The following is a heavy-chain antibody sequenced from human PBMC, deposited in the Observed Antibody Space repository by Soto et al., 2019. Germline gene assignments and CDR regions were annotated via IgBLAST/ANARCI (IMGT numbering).Heavy chain of an antibody. CDR3: ARGNLTRGLQHYYGMDV. D-gene: IGHD1-1*01. CDR2: IIPNLGIA. J-gene: IGHJ6*02. CDR1: GGTFSSYT. Sequence: QVQLVQSGAEVKKPGSSVKVSCKASGGTFSSYTISWVRQAPGQGLEWMGRIIPNLGIANYAQKFQGRVTITADTSTSTADMELSSLRSEDTAVYYCARGNLTRGLQHYYGMDVWGQGTTVTVSS. V-gene: IGHV1-69*02.